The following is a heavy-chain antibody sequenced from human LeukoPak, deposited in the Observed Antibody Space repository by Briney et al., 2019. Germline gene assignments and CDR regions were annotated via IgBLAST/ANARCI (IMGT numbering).Heavy chain of an antibody. CDR2: IWYDGSNK. CDR1: GFTFSSYG. CDR3: ARDALYGSGSEHFDY. J-gene: IGHJ4*02. Sequence: GGSLRLSCAASGFTFSSYGMHWVRQAPGKGLERVAVIWYDGSNKYYADSVKGRFTISRDNSKNTLYLQMNSLRAEDTAVYYCARDALYGSGSEHFDYWGQGTLVTVSS. D-gene: IGHD3-10*01. V-gene: IGHV3-33*01.